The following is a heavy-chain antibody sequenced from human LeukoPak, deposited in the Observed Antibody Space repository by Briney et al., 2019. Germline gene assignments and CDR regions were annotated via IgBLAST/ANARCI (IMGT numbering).Heavy chain of an antibody. D-gene: IGHD6-19*01. J-gene: IGHJ4*02. CDR1: GFTFSSYS. CDR3: AKGGSSGLYGGYFDY. V-gene: IGHV3-21*04. CDR2: ISSSSSYI. Sequence: GGSLRPSCAASGFTFSSYSMNWVRQAPGKGLEWVSSISSSSSYIYYADSVKGRFTISRDNSKNTLYLQMNSLRAEDTAVYYCAKGGSSGLYGGYFDYWGQGTLVTVSS.